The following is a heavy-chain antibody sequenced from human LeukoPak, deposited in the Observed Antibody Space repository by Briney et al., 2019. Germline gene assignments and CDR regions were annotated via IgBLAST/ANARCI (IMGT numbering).Heavy chain of an antibody. CDR3: ARDPIVVVPAAKRTNYYYYGMDV. J-gene: IGHJ6*02. CDR1: GFTFRSYA. D-gene: IGHD2-2*01. V-gene: IGHV3-30*04. Sequence: GWSLTLSCAGSGFTFRSYAMHWVRQAPGKGLEWVAVISYDGSNKYYADSVKGRFTISRDNSNNTLYLQMNSLRAEDTAVYYCARDPIVVVPAAKRTNYYYYGMDVWGQGTTVTVSS. CDR2: ISYDGSNK.